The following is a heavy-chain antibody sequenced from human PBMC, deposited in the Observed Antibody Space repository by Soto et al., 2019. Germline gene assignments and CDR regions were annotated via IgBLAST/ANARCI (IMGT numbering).Heavy chain of an antibody. CDR2: ISAYNGNT. D-gene: IGHD6-13*01. CDR1: GYTFTSYG. CDR3: ARDGGAQQRPFSYYYYYMDV. V-gene: IGHV1-18*01. Sequence: ASVKVSCKASGYTFTSYGISWVRQAPGQGLEWMGWISAYNGNTNYAQKLQGRVTMTTDTSTSTAYMELRSLRSDDTAVYYCARDGGAQQRPFSYYYYYMDVWGKGTTVTVSS. J-gene: IGHJ6*03.